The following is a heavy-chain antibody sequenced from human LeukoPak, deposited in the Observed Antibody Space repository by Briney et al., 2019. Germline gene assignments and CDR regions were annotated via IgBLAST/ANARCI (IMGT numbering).Heavy chain of an antibody. V-gene: IGHV3-21*01. J-gene: IGHJ6*02. Sequence: SGGSLRLSCAASGFTFTIYSMNWVRQAPGKGLEWVSSINSCSSYIYYADSVKGRFTISRDNAKNSLYLQMNSLRAEDTAVYYCARDWNQLELRYYYYGMDVWGQGTTVTVSS. CDR2: INSCSSYI. D-gene: IGHD1-7*01. CDR3: ARDWNQLELRYYYYGMDV. CDR1: GFTFTIYS.